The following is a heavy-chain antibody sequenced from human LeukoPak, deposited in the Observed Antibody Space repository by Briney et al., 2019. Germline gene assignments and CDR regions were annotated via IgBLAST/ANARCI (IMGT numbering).Heavy chain of an antibody. Sequence: SETLSLTCSVSGGSISNYYWIWIRQPPGKGLEWIGYIYYSGNTNYNPSLKSRVTMSVDTSKNQFSLKLSSVTAADTAVYYCARDPLYSSGWTFDYWGQGTLVTVSS. CDR2: IYYSGNT. D-gene: IGHD6-19*01. CDR1: GGSISNYY. V-gene: IGHV4-59*12. J-gene: IGHJ4*02. CDR3: ARDPLYSSGWTFDY.